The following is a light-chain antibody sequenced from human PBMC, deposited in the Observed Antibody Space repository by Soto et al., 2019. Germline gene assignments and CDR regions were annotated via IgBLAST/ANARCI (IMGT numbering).Light chain of an antibody. Sequence: EIVLTQSPGTLALSPGERATLSCRASQRVSRSYLAWYQHKPGQAPRLLIFGASSRATGVPDRFSGSGSGTDFTLTISRLEPEDFAVYYCQQHGTSPYAFGQGTKLEIK. CDR1: QRVSRSY. CDR2: GAS. V-gene: IGKV3-20*01. J-gene: IGKJ2*01. CDR3: QQHGTSPYA.